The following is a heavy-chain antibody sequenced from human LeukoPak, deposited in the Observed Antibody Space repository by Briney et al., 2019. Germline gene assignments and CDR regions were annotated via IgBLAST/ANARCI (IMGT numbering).Heavy chain of an antibody. D-gene: IGHD1-26*01. CDR3: ARESGSYLFGLFPLDY. V-gene: IGHV3-33*01. J-gene: IGHJ4*02. CDR1: GFTFSSYG. Sequence: PGGSLRLSCAASGFTFSSYGMHWVRQAPGKGLEWVAVIWYDGSNKYYADSVKGRFTISRDNSKNTLYLQMNSLRAEDTAVYYCARESGSYLFGLFPLDYWGQGTLVTVSS. CDR2: IWYDGSNK.